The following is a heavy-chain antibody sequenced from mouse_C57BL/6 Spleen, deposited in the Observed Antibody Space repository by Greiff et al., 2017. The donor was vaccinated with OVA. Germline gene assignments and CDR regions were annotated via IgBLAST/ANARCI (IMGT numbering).Heavy chain of an antibody. D-gene: IGHD1-1*01. CDR2: INPKHGGT. CDR3: ARRGGSSPLDY. CDR1: GYTFTDYY. J-gene: IGHJ2*01. V-gene: IGHV1-26*01. Sequence: EVQLHQSGPELVKPGASVKISCKASGYTFTDYYMNWVKQSHGKSLEWIGDINPKHGGTKYNQKFKGKSTLTVDKSSSTAYMQVSSLTSEDSAVYYSARRGGSSPLDYWGQGTTLTVSA.